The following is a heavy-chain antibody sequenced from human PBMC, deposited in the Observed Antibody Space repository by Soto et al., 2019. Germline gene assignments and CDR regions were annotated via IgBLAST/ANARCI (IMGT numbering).Heavy chain of an antibody. D-gene: IGHD6-19*01. CDR3: ASGAGSAIFDY. CDR2: IFSGGST. Sequence: EVQLVESGGGLVQPGGSLRLSCAASGFTVSHSYMSWVRQAPGKGLEWVSVIFSGGSTYYADSVKGRFTISRDNSKNMVYLQMNSLRVEDTAVYYCASGAGSAIFDYWGQGTLVTVSS. CDR1: GFTVSHSY. V-gene: IGHV3-66*01. J-gene: IGHJ4*02.